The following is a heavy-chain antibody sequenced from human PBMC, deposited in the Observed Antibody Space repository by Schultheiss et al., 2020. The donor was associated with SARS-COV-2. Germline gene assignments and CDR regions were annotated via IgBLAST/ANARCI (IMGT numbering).Heavy chain of an antibody. CDR2: IYYSGST. J-gene: IGHJ6*02. CDR3: ARVRIAVAGTFHYYYGMDV. CDR1: GGSISSGGYY. Sequence: SETLSLTCTVSGGSISSGGYYWSWIRQHPGKGLEWIGYIYYSGSTYYNPSLKSLVTISVDTSKNQFSLKLSSVTAADTAVYYCARVRIAVAGTFHYYYGMDVWGQGTTVTVSS. D-gene: IGHD6-19*01. V-gene: IGHV4-31*01.